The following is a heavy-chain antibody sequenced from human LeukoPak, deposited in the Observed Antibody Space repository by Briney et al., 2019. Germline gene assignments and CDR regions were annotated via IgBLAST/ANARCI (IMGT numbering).Heavy chain of an antibody. CDR2: INSYSSHI. CDR1: GFTFSTSA. Sequence: TGGSLRLSCAASGFTFSTSAMNWVRQVPGKGLEWVSSINSYSSHIYYAASVRGRFTVSRDNARNSVFLQMNSLTAEDTAVYYCARDPERYIRTGKFDYWGQGTLVTVSS. CDR3: ARDPERYIRTGKFDY. V-gene: IGHV3-21*01. J-gene: IGHJ4*02. D-gene: IGHD1-14*01.